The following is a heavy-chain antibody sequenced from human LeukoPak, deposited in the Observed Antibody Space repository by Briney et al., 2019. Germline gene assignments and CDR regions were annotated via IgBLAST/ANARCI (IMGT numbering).Heavy chain of an antibody. CDR2: IYYSGST. Sequence: SETLSLTCTVSGGSISSYCWSWIRQPPGKGLEWIGYIYYSGSTNYNPSLKSRVTISVDTSKNQFSLKLSSVTAADTAVYYCARRVGDAFDIWGQGTMVTVSS. CDR1: GGSISSYC. D-gene: IGHD3-16*01. J-gene: IGHJ3*02. V-gene: IGHV4-59*08. CDR3: ARRVGDAFDI.